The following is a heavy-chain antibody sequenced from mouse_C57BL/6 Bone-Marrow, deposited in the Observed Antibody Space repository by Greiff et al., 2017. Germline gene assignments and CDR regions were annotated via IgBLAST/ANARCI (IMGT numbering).Heavy chain of an antibody. CDR1: GYTFPGYW. Sequence: QVQLQQSGAELMKPGASVKLSCKATGYTFPGYWIEWVKQRPGHGLEWIGEILPGSGSTNYNEKFKGKATFTAATSSNTASMSRSGRTTEGAAIYYRAIYAHYVGSGYPHGYFDVGGTGTTVTVSA. CDR2: ILPGSGST. V-gene: IGHV1-9*01. CDR3: AIYAHYVGSGYPHGYFDV. J-gene: IGHJ1*03. D-gene: IGHD1-1*01.